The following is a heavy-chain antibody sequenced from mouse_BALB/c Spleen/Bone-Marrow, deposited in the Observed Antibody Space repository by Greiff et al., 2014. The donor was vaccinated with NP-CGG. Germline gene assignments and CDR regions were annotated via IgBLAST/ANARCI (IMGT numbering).Heavy chain of an antibody. CDR2: IYPGDGDT. Sequence: VQLQQSGPELMKPGASVKISCKASGYAFSSSWMNWVKQRPGQGLEWIGRIYPGDGDTNYNGKFKGKATLTADKSSSTAYMQLSSLTSVDSAVYFCARWGITSYYFDYWRQGTTLTVSS. J-gene: IGHJ2*01. CDR3: ARWGITSYYFDY. CDR1: GYAFSSSW. V-gene: IGHV1-82*01. D-gene: IGHD2-4*01.